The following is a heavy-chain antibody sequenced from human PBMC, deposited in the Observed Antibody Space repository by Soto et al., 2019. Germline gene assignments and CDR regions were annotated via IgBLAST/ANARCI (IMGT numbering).Heavy chain of an antibody. V-gene: IGHV4-34*01. Sequence: SETLSLTCAVYGGSFSGYYWSWIRQPPEKGLEWIGEINHSGSTNYNPSLKSRVTISVDTSKNQFSLKLSSVTAADTAVYYCARSQAAAGTPHYWGQGTLVTVSS. J-gene: IGHJ4*02. CDR3: ARSQAAAGTPHY. CDR1: GGSFSGYY. D-gene: IGHD6-13*01. CDR2: INHSGST.